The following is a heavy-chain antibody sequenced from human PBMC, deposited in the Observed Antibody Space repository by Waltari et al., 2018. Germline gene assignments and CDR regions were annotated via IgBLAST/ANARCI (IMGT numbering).Heavy chain of an antibody. CDR1: GFTFTRYW. CDR2: INIDESGT. D-gene: IGHD4-17*01. Sequence: EVQLVESGGGLVQPGGSLRLSCAASGFTFTRYWMHWVRQAPGKGLVWVSRINIDESGTSDADSVKGRFTISRDNTKNTLYLQMNSLRAEDTAVYYCARSCGLRCHWFDPWGQGTLVTVSS. J-gene: IGHJ5*02. V-gene: IGHV3-74*01. CDR3: ARSCGLRCHWFDP.